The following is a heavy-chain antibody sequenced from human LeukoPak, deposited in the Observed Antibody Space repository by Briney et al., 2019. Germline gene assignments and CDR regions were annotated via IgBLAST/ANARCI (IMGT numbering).Heavy chain of an antibody. CDR1: GFTFSSYA. J-gene: IGHJ6*02. D-gene: IGHD3-9*01. CDR2: ISGSGGST. Sequence: GGSLRLSCAASGFTFSSYAMSWVRQAPGKGLEWVSAISGSGGSTYYADSVKGRFTISRDNAKNSLYLQMNSLRAEDTAVYYCARSPTYYDILTGYTTNYGMDVWGQGTTVTVSS. V-gene: IGHV3-23*01. CDR3: ARSPTYYDILTGYTTNYGMDV.